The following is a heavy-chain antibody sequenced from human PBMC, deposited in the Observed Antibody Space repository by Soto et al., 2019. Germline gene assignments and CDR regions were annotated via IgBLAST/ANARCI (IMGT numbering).Heavy chain of an antibody. Sequence: GSLRLSCAASGFRFRTRAMSWVRQAPGKGLEWVASIRPGGDSTYYADSVKGRFAVSRDNSNVTLYLQMDSLRVEDTAIYYCTTHEEGAPWAGGFDSWGQGTLVTVSS. D-gene: IGHD1-26*01. CDR2: IRPGGDST. V-gene: IGHV3-23*01. J-gene: IGHJ5*01. CDR1: GFRFRTRA. CDR3: TTHEEGAPWAGGFDS.